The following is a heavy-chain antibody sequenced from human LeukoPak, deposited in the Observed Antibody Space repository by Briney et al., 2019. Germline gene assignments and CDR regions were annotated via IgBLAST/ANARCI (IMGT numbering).Heavy chain of an antibody. D-gene: IGHD2-8*01. J-gene: IGHJ4*02. CDR3: ARWGVGFSNNGFDY. CDR1: GGSFSGYY. Sequence: SETLSLTCAVYGGSFSGYYWSWIRQPPGKGLEWIGEINHSGSTNYNPSLKSRVTISVDTSKNQFSLNLSSVTAADTAVYYRARWGVGFSNNGFDYWGRGSLVTVSS. CDR2: INHSGST. V-gene: IGHV4-34*01.